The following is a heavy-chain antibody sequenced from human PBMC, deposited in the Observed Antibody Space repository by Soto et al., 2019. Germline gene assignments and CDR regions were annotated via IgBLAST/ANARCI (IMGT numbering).Heavy chain of an antibody. V-gene: IGHV4-59*01. CDR3: AREGLTGTIGLYYYYGMDV. CDR1: GGSISSYY. J-gene: IGHJ6*02. D-gene: IGHD1-7*01. CDR2: IYYSGGT. Sequence: QVQLQESGPGLVKPSETLSLTCTVSGGSISSYYWSWIRQPPGKGLEWIGYIYYSGGTNYNPSLKSRVAISVDTSKNQFSLKLSSVTAADTAVYYCAREGLTGTIGLYYYYGMDVWGQGTTVTVSS.